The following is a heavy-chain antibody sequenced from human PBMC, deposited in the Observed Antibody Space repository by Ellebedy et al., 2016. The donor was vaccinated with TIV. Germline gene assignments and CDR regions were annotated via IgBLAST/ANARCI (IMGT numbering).Heavy chain of an antibody. CDR3: AREGDVVATTDAFHI. D-gene: IGHD5-12*01. V-gene: IGHV3-23*01. CDR1: GIIVSDYF. J-gene: IGHJ3*02. CDR2: ISGSGETK. Sequence: GGSLRLSCEASGIIVSDYFMNWVRQAPGKGLEWLAAISGSGETKYYPHSERGRFTLSRDNSKNTLYLQLDSLTVADTAVYYCAREGDVVATTDAFHIWGQGTKVTVSS.